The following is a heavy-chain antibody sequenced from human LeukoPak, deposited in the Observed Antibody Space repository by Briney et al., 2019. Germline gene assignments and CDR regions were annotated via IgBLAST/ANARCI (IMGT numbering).Heavy chain of an antibody. V-gene: IGHV3-30*02. D-gene: IGHD5-12*01. CDR1: GFTFNTYG. CDR3: AKDDFRSHIVATRRGLLSY. CDR2: IRYDGSNK. J-gene: IGHJ4*02. Sequence: PGGSLRLSCAASGFTFNTYGMHWVRQAPGKGLEWVAFIRYDGSNKYYADSVKGRFTISRDNSKNTLYLQMNSLRAEDTAVYYCAKDDFRSHIVATRRGLLSYWGQGTLVTVSS.